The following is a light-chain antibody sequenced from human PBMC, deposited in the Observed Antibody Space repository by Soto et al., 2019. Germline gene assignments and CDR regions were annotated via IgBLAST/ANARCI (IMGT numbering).Light chain of an antibody. CDR2: EVS. CDR3: SSYTSSSTLYV. CDR1: SGDVGGYNY. V-gene: IGLV2-14*01. Sequence: QSALTQPASVSGSPGQSITISCTGTSGDVGGYNYVSWYQQHPGKAPKVMIYEVSNRPSGVSNRFSGSKSGNTASLTISGLQAEDEADYYCSSYTSSSTLYVFGTGTKVTVL. J-gene: IGLJ1*01.